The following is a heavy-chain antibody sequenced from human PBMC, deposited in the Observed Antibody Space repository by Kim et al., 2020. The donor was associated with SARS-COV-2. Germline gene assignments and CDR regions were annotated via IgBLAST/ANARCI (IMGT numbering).Heavy chain of an antibody. D-gene: IGHD3-10*01. Sequence: ASVKVSCKASGYTFTSYDINWVRQATGQGLEWMGWTNPNSGNTGYAQKFQGRVTMTRNTSISTAYMELSSLRSEDTAVYYCARAGGYYYYYGMDVWGQGTTVTVSS. V-gene: IGHV1-8*01. CDR3: ARAGGYYYYYGMDV. CDR1: GYTFTSYD. CDR2: TNPNSGNT. J-gene: IGHJ6*02.